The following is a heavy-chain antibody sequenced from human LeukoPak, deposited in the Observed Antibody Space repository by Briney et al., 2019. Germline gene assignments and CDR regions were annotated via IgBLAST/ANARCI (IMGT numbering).Heavy chain of an antibody. CDR3: ARDLARTSTVVTMGY. D-gene: IGHD4-23*01. V-gene: IGHV3-23*01. Sequence: GGSLRLSCAASGFTFSSYAMSWVRQAPGKGLEWVSAISGSGGSTYYADSVKGRFTISRDNSKNTLYLQMNSLRAEDTAVYYCARDLARTSTVVTMGYWGQGTLVTVSS. CDR2: ISGSGGST. J-gene: IGHJ4*02. CDR1: GFTFSSYA.